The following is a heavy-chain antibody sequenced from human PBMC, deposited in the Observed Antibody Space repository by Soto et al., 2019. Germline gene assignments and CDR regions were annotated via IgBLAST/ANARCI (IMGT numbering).Heavy chain of an antibody. D-gene: IGHD3-16*01. CDR2: FDAGNRIT. J-gene: IGHJ4*02. V-gene: IGHV1-3*01. CDR1: GNSFTTYS. Sequence: GASVKVSCKASGNSFTTYSLHWVRQAPGQSLEWMGWFDAGNRITKFSQKFQGRITISRDTSASTAYMEVRILRSEDTAIYFCAGYAWGSYLGKWSQGTRVNGSS. CDR3: AGYAWGSYLGK.